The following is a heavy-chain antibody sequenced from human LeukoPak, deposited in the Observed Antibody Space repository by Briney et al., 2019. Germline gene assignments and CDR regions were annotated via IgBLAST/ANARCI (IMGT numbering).Heavy chain of an antibody. J-gene: IGHJ5*02. CDR2: ISSSSSYI. CDR3: ARAGYSSSWYMGWFDP. CDR1: GFTFSSYA. V-gene: IGHV3-21*01. Sequence: GGSLRLSCAASGFTFSSYAMSWVRQAPGEGLEWVSSISSSSSYIYYADSVKGRFTISRDNAKNSLYLQMNSLRAEDTAVYYCARAGYSSSWYMGWFDPWGQGTLVTVSS. D-gene: IGHD6-13*01.